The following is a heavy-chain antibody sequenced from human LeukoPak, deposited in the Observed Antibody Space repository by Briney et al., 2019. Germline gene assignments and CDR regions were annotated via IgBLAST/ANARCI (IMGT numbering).Heavy chain of an antibody. CDR2: IRYDGSNK. CDR3: AKSARRYCSGGSCYYFDY. Sequence: PGGSLRLSCAASGFTFSSYGRHWVRQAPGKGLEWVAFIRYDGSNKYYADSVKGRFTISRDNSKNTLYLQMNSLRAEDTAVYYCAKSARRYCSGGSCYYFDYWGQEPWSPSPQ. V-gene: IGHV3-30*02. CDR1: GFTFSSYG. J-gene: IGHJ4*01. D-gene: IGHD2-15*01.